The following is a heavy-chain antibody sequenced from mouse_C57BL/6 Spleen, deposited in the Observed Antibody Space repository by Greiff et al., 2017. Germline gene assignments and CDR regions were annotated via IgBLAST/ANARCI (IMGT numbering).Heavy chain of an antibody. V-gene: IGHV5-9-1*02. Sequence: EVKLVESGEGLVKPGGSLKLSCAASGFTFSSYAMSWVRQTPEKRLEWVAYISSGGDYIYYAATVKGRFTISRDNARNTLYLQMSSLKSEDTAMYYCTRDRSPGYFDYWGQGTTLTVSS. CDR2: ISSGGDYI. CDR1: GFTFSSYA. CDR3: TRDRSPGYFDY. J-gene: IGHJ2*01.